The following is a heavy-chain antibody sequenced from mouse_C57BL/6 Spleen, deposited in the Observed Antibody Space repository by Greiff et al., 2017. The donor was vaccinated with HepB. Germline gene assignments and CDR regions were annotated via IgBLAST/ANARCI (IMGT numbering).Heavy chain of an antibody. J-gene: IGHJ1*03. CDR3: AIPTTVVAHWYFDV. D-gene: IGHD1-1*01. Sequence: QVQLQQPGAELVRPGTSVKLSCKASGYTFTSYWMHWVKQRPVQGLEWIGVIDPSDSYTNYNQKFKGKATLTVDTSSSTAYMQLSSLTSEDSAVYYWAIPTTVVAHWYFDVWGTGTTVTVSS. CDR2: IDPSDSYT. V-gene: IGHV1-59*01. CDR1: GYTFTSYW.